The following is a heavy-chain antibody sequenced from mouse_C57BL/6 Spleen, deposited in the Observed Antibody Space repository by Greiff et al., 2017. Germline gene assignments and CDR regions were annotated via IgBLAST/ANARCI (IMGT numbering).Heavy chain of an antibody. D-gene: IGHD6-1*01. V-gene: IGHV1-81*01. Sequence: QVQLQQSGAELARPGASVKLSCKASGYTFTSYGISWVKQRTGQGLEWIVEIYPRSGNTYYNEKFKGKATLTADKSSSTAYMELRSLTSEDSAVYFCAREEASYFDYWGQGTTLTVSS. J-gene: IGHJ2*01. CDR2: IYPRSGNT. CDR3: AREEASYFDY. CDR1: GYTFTSYG.